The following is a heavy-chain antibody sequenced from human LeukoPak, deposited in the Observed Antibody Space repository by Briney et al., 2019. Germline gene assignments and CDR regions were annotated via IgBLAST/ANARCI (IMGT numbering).Heavy chain of an antibody. V-gene: IGHV3-7*01. CDR1: GFSFSHYG. Sequence: GGSLRPSCVASGFSFSHYGMHWVRQAPGKGLEWVANIKQDGSEKYYVDSVKGRFTISRDNAKNSLYLQMNSLRAEDTAVYYCAREFNVDAFDIWGQGTMVTVSS. D-gene: IGHD2-8*01. CDR2: IKQDGSEK. J-gene: IGHJ3*02. CDR3: AREFNVDAFDI.